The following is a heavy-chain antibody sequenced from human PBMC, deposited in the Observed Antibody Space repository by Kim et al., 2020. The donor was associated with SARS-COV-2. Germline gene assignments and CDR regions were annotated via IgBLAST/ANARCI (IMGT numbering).Heavy chain of an antibody. CDR3: ARGAGGAVAGTD. CDR2: INAGNGNT. J-gene: IGHJ4*02. Sequence: ASVKVSCEASGYTFTSYAIHWVRQAPGQRPEWMGWINAGNGNTKYSQRFQGRLTITRDTSANTVYVELSSLRSEDTAVYYCARGAGGAVAGTDWGQGTLVTVSP. CDR1: GYTFTSYA. D-gene: IGHD6-19*01. V-gene: IGHV1-3*01.